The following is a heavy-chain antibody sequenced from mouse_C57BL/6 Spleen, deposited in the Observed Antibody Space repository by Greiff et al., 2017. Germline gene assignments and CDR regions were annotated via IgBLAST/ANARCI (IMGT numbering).Heavy chain of an antibody. Sequence: EVKLMESGGGLVKPGGSLKLSCAASGFTFSDYGMHWVRQAPEKGLEWVAYISSGSSTIYYADTVKGRFTISRDNAKNTLFLQMTSLRSEDTAMYYCATTGTRDYAMDYWGQGTSVTVAS. D-gene: IGHD4-1*02. J-gene: IGHJ4*01. CDR1: GFTFSDYG. CDR3: ATTGTRDYAMDY. CDR2: ISSGSSTI. V-gene: IGHV5-17*01.